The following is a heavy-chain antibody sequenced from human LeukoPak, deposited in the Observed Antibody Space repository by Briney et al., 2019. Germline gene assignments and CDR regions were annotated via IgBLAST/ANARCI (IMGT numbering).Heavy chain of an antibody. J-gene: IGHJ4*02. CDR3: ARRKNYGSIDY. D-gene: IGHD3-10*01. CDR2: IYQSGST. CDR1: GGSVINNY. Sequence: PSEPLSLTCTVSGGSVINNYWSWIRQPPGKGLDWLGYIYQSGSTNYNPSLKSRVTISQDTSKNQFSLRLSSMTAADAAVYYCARRKNYGSIDYWGQGILVSVSS. V-gene: IGHV4-59*02.